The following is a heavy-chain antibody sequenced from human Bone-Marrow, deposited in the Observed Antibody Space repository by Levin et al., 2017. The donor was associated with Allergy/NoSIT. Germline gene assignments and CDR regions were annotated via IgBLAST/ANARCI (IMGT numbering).Heavy chain of an antibody. CDR3: ARGPLGCSGGSCYRAGWFDP. CDR1: GGSFSGYY. J-gene: IGHJ5*02. V-gene: IGHV4-34*01. CDR2: INHSGST. D-gene: IGHD2-15*01. Sequence: PSETLSLTCAVYGGSFSGYYWSWIRQPPGKGLEWIGEINHSGSTNYNPSLKSRVTISVDTSKNQFSLKLSSVTAADTAVYYCARGPLGCSGGSCYRAGWFDPWGQGTLVTVSS.